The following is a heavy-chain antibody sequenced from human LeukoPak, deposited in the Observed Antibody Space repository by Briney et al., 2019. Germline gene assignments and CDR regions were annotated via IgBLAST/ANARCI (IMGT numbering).Heavy chain of an antibody. V-gene: IGHV3-23*01. CDR1: GFTFSSYA. CDR3: ARSSVVTAMVHLDY. J-gene: IGHJ4*02. D-gene: IGHD2-21*02. CDR2: ISGNGGST. Sequence: GGSLRLSCAASGFTFSSYAMSWVRQAPGKGLEWVSAISGNGGSTYYADSVKGRFTISRDKSKNTLYLQMNSLRAEDTAVYYCARSSVVTAMVHLDYWGQGTLVTVSS.